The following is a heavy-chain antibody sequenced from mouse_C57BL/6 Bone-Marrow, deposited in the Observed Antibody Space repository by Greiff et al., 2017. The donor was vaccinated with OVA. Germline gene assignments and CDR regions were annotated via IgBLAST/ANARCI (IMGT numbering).Heavy chain of an antibody. CDR2: IYPRDGST. CDR1: GYTFTSYD. D-gene: IGHD2-10*01. J-gene: IGHJ4*01. Sequence: SGPELVKPGASVKLSCKASGYTFTSYDINWVKQRPGQGLEWIGWIYPRDGSTKYNEKFKGKATLTVATSSSTAYMELHSLTAEDSAVYFCASLLLMDYWGQGTSVTVSS. CDR3: ASLLLMDY. V-gene: IGHV1-85*01.